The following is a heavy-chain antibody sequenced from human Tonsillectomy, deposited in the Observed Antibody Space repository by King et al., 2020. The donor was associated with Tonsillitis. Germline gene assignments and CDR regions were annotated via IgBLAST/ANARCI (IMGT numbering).Heavy chain of an antibody. J-gene: IGHJ1*01. D-gene: IGHD3-10*01. Sequence: VQLQESGPGLVKPSQTLSLTCTVSGGSISSGGYYWSWIRQHPGKGLEWIGYIYYSGSTYYNPSLNSRVTISVDTSKNQFSLKLSSVTAADTAVYYCARDDRDYYGFTRFQHWGQGTLVTVSS. CDR2: IYYSGST. CDR1: GGSISSGGYY. CDR3: ARDDRDYYGFTRFQH. V-gene: IGHV4-31*03.